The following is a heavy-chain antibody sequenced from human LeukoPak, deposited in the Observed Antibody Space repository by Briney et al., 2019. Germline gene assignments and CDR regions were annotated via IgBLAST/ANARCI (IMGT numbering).Heavy chain of an antibody. D-gene: IGHD2-21*02. Sequence: PGGSLRLSCAASGFTFSSYTMTWVRQAPGKGLEWVSSISASSNYIYYAETVKGRFTISRDNAENSLYLQMNSLRAEDTAVYYCVRDEGYCGGDCSRPWGYLDLWGRGTFVTVSS. V-gene: IGHV3-21*01. CDR1: GFTFSSYT. J-gene: IGHJ2*01. CDR2: ISASSNYI. CDR3: VRDEGYCGGDCSRPWGYLDL.